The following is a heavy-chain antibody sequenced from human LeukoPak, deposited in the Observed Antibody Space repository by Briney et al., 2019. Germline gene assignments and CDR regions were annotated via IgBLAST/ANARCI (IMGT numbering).Heavy chain of an antibody. CDR1: GFTFSSYS. V-gene: IGHV3-21*06. D-gene: IGHD3/OR15-3a*01. CDR2: ISSSSSYI. Sequence: PGGSLRLSCAASGFTFSSYSMNWVRQAPGKGLEWVSSISSSSSYIYYADSVKGRFIISRDNPKNTVYLQMNSLRTEDTAVYFCAREGSGLVIHAFDVWGQGTMVTVSS. CDR3: AREGSGLVIHAFDV. J-gene: IGHJ3*01.